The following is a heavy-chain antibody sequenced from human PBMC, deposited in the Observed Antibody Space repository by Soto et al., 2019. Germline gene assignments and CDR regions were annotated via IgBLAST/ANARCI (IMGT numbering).Heavy chain of an antibody. V-gene: IGHV3-21*01. CDR1: GFTFSSYR. D-gene: IGHD3-10*01. CDR2: ISSSSSYI. CDR3: ARDRGEWLSYFDY. J-gene: IGHJ4*02. Sequence: GSLRLSCAASGFTFSSYRMNWVRQAPGKGLEWVSSISSSSSYIYYADSVKGRFTISRDNAKNSLSLQMNSLRAEETAVYYCARDRGEWLSYFDYWGQGTLVTVSS.